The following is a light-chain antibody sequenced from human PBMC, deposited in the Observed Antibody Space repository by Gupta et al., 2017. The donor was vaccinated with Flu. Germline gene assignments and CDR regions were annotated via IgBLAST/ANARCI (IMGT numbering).Light chain of an antibody. J-gene: IGLJ1*01. V-gene: IGLV1-44*01. CDR2: KES. Sequence: SCCGSSANGGGNTVNWSPQYPGQPPKLRFYKESERHAVCTARFSDSKSATTASLTIAGGHEEDEADYYWDAEADRINICVFGYGTKVTVL. CDR1: SANGGGNT. CDR3: DAEADRINICV.